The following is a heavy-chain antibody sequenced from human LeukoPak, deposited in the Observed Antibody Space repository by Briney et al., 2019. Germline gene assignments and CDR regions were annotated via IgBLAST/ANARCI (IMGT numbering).Heavy chain of an antibody. CDR1: GFTVSSNY. Sequence: GGSLRPSCAASGFTVSSNYMSWVRQAPGKGLEWVSVVYSGGSTYYADSVKGRFTIPGDNSKNTLYLQMNNLRAEDTAVYYCARGYCSGGSCYWGAFDIWGQGTMVTVSS. D-gene: IGHD2-15*01. J-gene: IGHJ3*02. V-gene: IGHV3-66*01. CDR2: VYSGGST. CDR3: ARGYCSGGSCYWGAFDI.